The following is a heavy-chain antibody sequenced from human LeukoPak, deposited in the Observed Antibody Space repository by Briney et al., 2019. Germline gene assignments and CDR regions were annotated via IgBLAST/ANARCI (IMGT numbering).Heavy chain of an antibody. CDR3: ATVGLIKPEYYDRSGYYSRRVLSPLDY. J-gene: IGHJ4*02. V-gene: IGHV1-24*01. D-gene: IGHD3-22*01. CDR2: FGPEDGET. CDR1: GYTLTESS. Sequence: ASVKVSCKVSGYTLTESSMHWVRHAPGKGLEWMGGFGPEDGETIYVQNFQGRVTMTEATSTDTAYMEPSSLTSEDTAVYYCATVGLIKPEYYDRSGYYSRRVLSPLDYWGQGTQVTVSS.